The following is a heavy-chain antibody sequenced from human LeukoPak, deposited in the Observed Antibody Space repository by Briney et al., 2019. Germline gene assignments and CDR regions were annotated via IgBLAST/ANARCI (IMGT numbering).Heavy chain of an antibody. CDR1: GGSISSYY. D-gene: IGHD3-10*01. J-gene: IGHJ4*02. V-gene: IGHV4-59*01. CDR2: IHYSGST. CDR3: TREAVFSYGSGGSHYFDY. Sequence: SETLSLTCTVSGGSISSYYWSWIRQPPGKGLEWIGYIHYSGSTNYNPSLKSRVSISVDTSRNQFSLKLSSVTAADTAVYYCTREAVFSYGSGGSHYFDYWGQGTLVTVPS.